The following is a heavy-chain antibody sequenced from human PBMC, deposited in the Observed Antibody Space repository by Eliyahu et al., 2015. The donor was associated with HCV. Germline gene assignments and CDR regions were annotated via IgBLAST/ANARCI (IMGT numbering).Heavy chain of an antibody. D-gene: IGHD2-2*01. CDR2: INHSGST. Sequence: QVQLQQWGAGLLKPSETLSLTCAVYGGSFSAYYWSWIRQPPGKGLEWIGEINHSGSTDYNPSLKSRVTISVDTSKNQFSLKLSSVTAADTAVYYCARTNCGRPLGYCSTSSCYLGGCSSSFDYWGQGTLVTVSS. J-gene: IGHJ4*02. CDR3: ARTNCGRPLGYCSTSSCYLGGCSSSFDY. V-gene: IGHV4-34*01. CDR1: GGSFSAYY.